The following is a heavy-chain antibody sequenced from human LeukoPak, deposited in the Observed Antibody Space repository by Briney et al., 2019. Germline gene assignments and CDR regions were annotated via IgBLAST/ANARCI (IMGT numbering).Heavy chain of an antibody. Sequence: GGSLRLSCAASGFTFSSYWMHWVRQAPGKGLEWVAAIWYDGTNKFYADSVKGRLTISRDNSKNTLYLQMNSLRAEDTALYYCARSLAYYYGSGSYYQNNWFDPWGQGTLVTVSS. D-gene: IGHD3-10*01. CDR3: ARSLAYYYGSGSYYQNNWFDP. CDR1: GFTFSSYW. V-gene: IGHV3-33*08. CDR2: IWYDGTNK. J-gene: IGHJ5*02.